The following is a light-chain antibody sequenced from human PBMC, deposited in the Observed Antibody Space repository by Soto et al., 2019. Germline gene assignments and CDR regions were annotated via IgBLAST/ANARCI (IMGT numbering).Light chain of an antibody. CDR1: QSVDIN. Sequence: EIVLTQSPATLSVSPGERVTLSCRASQSVDINLAWYQQKPGQAPRLLIYGASTRATDMSGTFSGRGSGTEFTLTISRLEPEDFAVYYCQQYGSSGTFGQGTKVDIK. CDR2: GAS. V-gene: IGKV3-15*01. CDR3: QQYGSSGT. J-gene: IGKJ1*01.